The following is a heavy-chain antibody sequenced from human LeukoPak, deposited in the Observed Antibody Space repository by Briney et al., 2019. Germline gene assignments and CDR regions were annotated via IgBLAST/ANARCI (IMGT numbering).Heavy chain of an antibody. Sequence: TGGSLRLSCAASGFTFSSYAMHWVRQAPGKGLEWVAVISYDGSNKYYADSVKGRFTISRDNSKNTLYLQMNSLRAEDTAVYYCAILRPSGYYLSVPDAFDIWGQGTMVTVSS. D-gene: IGHD3-22*01. J-gene: IGHJ3*02. V-gene: IGHV3-30-3*01. CDR2: ISYDGSNK. CDR3: AILRPSGYYLSVPDAFDI. CDR1: GFTFSSYA.